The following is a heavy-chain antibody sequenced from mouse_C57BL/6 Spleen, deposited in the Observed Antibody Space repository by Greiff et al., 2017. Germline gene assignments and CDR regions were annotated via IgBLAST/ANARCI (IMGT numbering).Heavy chain of an antibody. CDR2: INYDGSST. CDR3: ARGWLLRGGAMDY. J-gene: IGHJ4*01. Sequence: EVKLVESEGGLVQPGSSMKLSCTASGFTFSDYYMAWVRQVPEKGLEWVANINYDGSSTYYLDSLTSRFIISRDNAKNILYLQMSSLKSEDTATYYCARGWLLRGGAMDYWGQGTSVTVSS. CDR1: GFTFSDYY. V-gene: IGHV5-16*01. D-gene: IGHD2-3*01.